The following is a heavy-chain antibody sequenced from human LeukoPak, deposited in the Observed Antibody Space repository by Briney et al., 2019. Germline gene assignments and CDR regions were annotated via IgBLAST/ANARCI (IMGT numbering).Heavy chain of an antibody. D-gene: IGHD3-10*01. CDR2: VNGDGSST. CDR3: ARAAGNYYYGMDV. CDR1: GFTFSNYW. V-gene: IGHV3-74*01. J-gene: IGHJ6*02. Sequence: GGSLRLSCAASGFTFSNYWMDWVRQAPGRGLVWVSRVNGDGSSTSYADFVKGRFTISRDNAKNTLFLQMNSLRAEDTAVYFCARAAGNYYYGMDVWGQGTTVTVSS.